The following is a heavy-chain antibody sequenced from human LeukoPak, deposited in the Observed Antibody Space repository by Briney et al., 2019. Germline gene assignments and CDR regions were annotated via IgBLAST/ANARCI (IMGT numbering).Heavy chain of an antibody. J-gene: IGHJ3*02. CDR3: AKGPHYYGSGTQDAFDI. CDR2: IRYDGSNK. V-gene: IGHV3-30*02. Sequence: PGGSLRLSCAASGFTFSSYGMHWVRQAPGKGLEWVAFIRYDGSNKYYADSVKGRFTISRDNSKNTLYLQMNSLRAEDTAVYYCAKGPHYYGSGTQDAFDIWGQGTMVTVSS. D-gene: IGHD3-10*01. CDR1: GFTFSSYG.